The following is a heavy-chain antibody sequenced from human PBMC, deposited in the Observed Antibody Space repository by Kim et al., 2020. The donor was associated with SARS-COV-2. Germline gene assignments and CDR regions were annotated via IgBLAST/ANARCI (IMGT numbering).Heavy chain of an antibody. V-gene: IGHV3-48*02. CDR3: ARDRALDIVEVVAAPTAVYY. J-gene: IGHJ4*03. CDR2: ISSSSSII. CDR1: GFTFSSYS. D-gene: IGHD2-15*01. Sequence: GGSLRLSCAASGFTFSSYSMHWVRQAPGKGLEWVSYISSSSSIIYYADSVKGRFTISRDNAKNTLYLQMNSLRDEDTAVYYCARDRALDIVEVVAAPTAVYYCGDVALVSVS.